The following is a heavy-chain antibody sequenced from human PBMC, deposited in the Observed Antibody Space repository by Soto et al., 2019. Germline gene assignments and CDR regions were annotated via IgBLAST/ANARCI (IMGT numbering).Heavy chain of an antibody. D-gene: IGHD3-3*01. V-gene: IGHV5-51*01. Sequence: PGESLKISCKGSGYSFTSYWIGWVRQMPGKGLEWMGIIYPGDSDTRYSPSFQGQVTISADKSISAAYLQWSSLKASDTAMYYCARHMPPYYDFWSGYYTPGWFDPWGQGTLVTAPQ. CDR1: GYSFTSYW. CDR3: ARHMPPYYDFWSGYYTPGWFDP. CDR2: IYPGDSDT. J-gene: IGHJ5*02.